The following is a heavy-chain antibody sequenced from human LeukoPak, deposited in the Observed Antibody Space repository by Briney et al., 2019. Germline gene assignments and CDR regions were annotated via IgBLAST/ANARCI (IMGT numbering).Heavy chain of an antibody. CDR2: INHSGST. CDR3: ARGLPIVGATTFRY. Sequence: PSETLSLTCAVYGGSFSGYYWSWIRQPPGKGLEWIGEINHSGSTNYNPSLKSRVTISVDTSKNQFSLKLSSVTAADTAVYYCARGLPIVGATTFRYWGQGTLVTVSS. V-gene: IGHV4-34*01. J-gene: IGHJ4*02. D-gene: IGHD1-26*01. CDR1: GGSFSGYY.